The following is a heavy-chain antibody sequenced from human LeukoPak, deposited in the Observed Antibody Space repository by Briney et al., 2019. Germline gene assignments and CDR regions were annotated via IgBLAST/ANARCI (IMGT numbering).Heavy chain of an antibody. CDR2: IYYSGST. J-gene: IGHJ6*03. Sequence: PSETLSLTCTVSGGSISSYYWSWIRQPPGKGLEWIGYIYYSGSTNYNPSLKSRVTISVDTSKNQFSLKLNSVTAADTAVYYCARGSYPYYYYMDVWGKGTTVTVSS. CDR3: ARGSYPYYYYMDV. V-gene: IGHV4-59*01. CDR1: GGSISSYY.